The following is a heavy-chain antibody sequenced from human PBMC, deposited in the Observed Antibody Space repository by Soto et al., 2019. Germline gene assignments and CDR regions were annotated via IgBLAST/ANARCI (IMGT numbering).Heavy chain of an antibody. CDR2: ISWNSGSI. J-gene: IGHJ6*02. CDR3: AKDIVQYYYYGMDV. CDR1: GFTFDDYA. Sequence: EVQLVESGGGLVQPGRSLRLSCAASGFTFDDYAMHWVRQAPGKGLEWVSGISWNSGSIGYADSVKGRFTISRDNAKNSLYLQMNSLRAEDTALYYCAKDIVQYYYYGMDVWGQGTKVTVSS. V-gene: IGHV3-9*01.